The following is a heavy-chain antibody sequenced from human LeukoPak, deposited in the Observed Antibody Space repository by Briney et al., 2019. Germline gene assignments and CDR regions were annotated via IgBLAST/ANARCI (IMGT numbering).Heavy chain of an antibody. CDR2: IYSGGST. D-gene: IGHD1-26*01. CDR1: GFTVSSNY. Sequence: GGSLRLSCAASGFTVSSNYMSWVRQAPGKGLEWVSVIYSGGSTYYADSVKGRFTIPRDNSKNTLYLQMNSLRAEDTAVYYCASSSLNRGGSYESWGQGTLVTVSS. V-gene: IGHV3-53*01. CDR3: ASSSLNRGGSYES. J-gene: IGHJ4*02.